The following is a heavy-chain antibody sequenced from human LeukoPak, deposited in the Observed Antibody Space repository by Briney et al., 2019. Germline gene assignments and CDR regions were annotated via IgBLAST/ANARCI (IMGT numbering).Heavy chain of an antibody. D-gene: IGHD4-17*01. CDR3: AKELGSHGAGDY. V-gene: IGHV3-23*01. CDR2: ISGSGGST. J-gene: IGHJ4*02. Sequence: PGGSLRLSCAASGFTFSSDAMSWVRQAQGKGLERVSAISGSGGSTDYADSVTCRFTISRDNSKNTMYLQMNSLRAEDTAVYYCAKELGSHGAGDYWGQGTLVTVSS. CDR1: GFTFSSDA.